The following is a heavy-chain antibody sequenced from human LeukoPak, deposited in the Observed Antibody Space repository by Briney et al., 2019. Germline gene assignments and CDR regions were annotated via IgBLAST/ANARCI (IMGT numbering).Heavy chain of an antibody. Sequence: GGSLRLSCTASGFTFGDYGLSWVRQAPGKGLEWVSYISSSSKTIYYADSVKGRFTISRDNAKNSLYLQMNSLRDEDSAVYYCARDQGIFDYWGQGTLVTVSS. CDR3: ARDQGIFDY. J-gene: IGHJ4*02. CDR1: GFTFGDYG. CDR2: ISSSSKTI. V-gene: IGHV3-48*02.